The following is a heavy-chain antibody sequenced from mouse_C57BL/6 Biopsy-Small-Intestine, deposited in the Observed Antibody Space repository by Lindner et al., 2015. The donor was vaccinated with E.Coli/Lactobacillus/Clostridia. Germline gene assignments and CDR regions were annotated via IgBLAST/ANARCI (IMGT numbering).Heavy chain of an antibody. CDR1: GFTFSSYA. V-gene: IGHV5-6*01. CDR2: ISSGGSYT. D-gene: IGHD1-1*01. CDR3: ARHPITTVVATGYFDV. Sequence: VQLQESGGDLVKPGGSLKLSCAASGFTFSSYAMSWVRQTPDKRLEWVATISSGGSYTYYPDSVKGRFTISRDNAKNTLYLQMSSLKSEDTAMYYCARHPITTVVATGYFDVWGTGTTVTVSS. J-gene: IGHJ1*03.